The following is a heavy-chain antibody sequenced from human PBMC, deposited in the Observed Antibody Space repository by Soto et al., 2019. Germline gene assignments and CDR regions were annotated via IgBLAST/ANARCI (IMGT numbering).Heavy chain of an antibody. J-gene: IGHJ6*03. Sequence: PGGSLRLSCAASGFTFSSYSMNWVRQAPGKGLEWVSSISSSSSYIYYADSVKGRFTISRDNAKNSLYLQMNSLRAEDTAVYYCARAVGCSGGSCYSGLKDDYYYYYMEVWGKGTTVTVSS. CDR1: GFTFSSYS. V-gene: IGHV3-21*01. CDR3: ARAVGCSGGSCYSGLKDDYYYYYMEV. CDR2: ISSSSSYI. D-gene: IGHD2-15*01.